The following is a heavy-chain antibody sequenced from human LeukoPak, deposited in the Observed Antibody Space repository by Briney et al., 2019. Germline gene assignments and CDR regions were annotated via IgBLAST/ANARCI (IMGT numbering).Heavy chain of an antibody. Sequence: GRSLRLSCAASGFTFDDYAMHWVRQAPGKGLEWVSGISWNSGSIGYADSVKGRVTISRDNAKNSLYLQMNSLRAEDTALYYCAHDIYCVHSTFDLWGGNTLVPVFS. D-gene: IGHD4-11*01. V-gene: IGHV3-9*01. CDR1: GFTFDDYA. CDR2: ISWNSGSI. CDR3: AHDIYCVHSTFDL. J-gene: IGHJ2*01.